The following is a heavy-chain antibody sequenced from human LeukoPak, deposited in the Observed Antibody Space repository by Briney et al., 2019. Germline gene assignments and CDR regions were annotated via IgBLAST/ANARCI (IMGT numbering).Heavy chain of an antibody. D-gene: IGHD3-10*01. Sequence: GGCLRLSCAASGFAFSTYSMNWVRQAPGKGLEWVAYISSSTTIMHYADSVRGRFTISRDNAKSSLYLQMNSLRAEDSAVYYCARTGGHFDYWGQGTLVTVSS. CDR1: GFAFSTYS. CDR2: ISSSTTIM. CDR3: ARTGGHFDY. J-gene: IGHJ4*02. V-gene: IGHV3-48*01.